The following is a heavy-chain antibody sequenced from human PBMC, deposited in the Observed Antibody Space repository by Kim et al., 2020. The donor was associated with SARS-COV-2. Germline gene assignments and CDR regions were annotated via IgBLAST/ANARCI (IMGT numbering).Heavy chain of an antibody. CDR1: GGSISSSSYY. J-gene: IGHJ6*02. CDR3: ARVYSSSCEDCYYYYYGMDV. V-gene: IGHV4-39*07. Sequence: SETLSLTCTVSGGSISSSSYYWGWIRQPPGKGLEWIGSIYYSGSTYYNPSLKSRVTISVDTSKNQFSLKLSSVTAADTAVYYCARVYSSSCEDCYYYYYGMDVWGQGTTVTVSS. D-gene: IGHD6-6*01. CDR2: IYYSGST.